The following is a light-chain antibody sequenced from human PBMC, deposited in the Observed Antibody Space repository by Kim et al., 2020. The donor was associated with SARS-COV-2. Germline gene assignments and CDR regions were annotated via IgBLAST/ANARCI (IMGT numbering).Light chain of an antibody. V-gene: IGLV2-23*01. CDR3: TSYVCTSPYG. Sequence: SVTIARTGTSSDVGSYNLVSWYQHHPGKAPKLVIYEGTKRPSGVSNRFSGSKSGNTASLTISGLHAEDEADYYCTSYVCTSPYGFGTGTKVTVL. J-gene: IGLJ1*01. CDR1: SSDVGSYNL. CDR2: EGT.